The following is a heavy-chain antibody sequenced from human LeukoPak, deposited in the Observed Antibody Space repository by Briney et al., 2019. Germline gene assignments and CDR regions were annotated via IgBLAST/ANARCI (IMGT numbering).Heavy chain of an antibody. CDR2: ISGSGGST. V-gene: IGHV3-23*01. D-gene: IGHD3-16*01. CDR3: AKDDAWGRYKD. J-gene: IGHJ1*01. CDR1: GFTFSSYA. Sequence: GGSLRLSCAASGFTFSSYAMSWVRQAPGKGLEWVSAISGSGGSTYYADSVKGRFTISRDNSKNTLYLQMNSLRGEDTAVYYCAKDDAWGRYKDWGQGTLVTVSS.